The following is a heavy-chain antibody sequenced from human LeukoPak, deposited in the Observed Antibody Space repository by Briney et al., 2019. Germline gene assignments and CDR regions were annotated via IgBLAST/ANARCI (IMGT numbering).Heavy chain of an antibody. CDR1: GFTFSDVW. Sequence: PGGSLRLSCATSGFTFSDVWMNWVRQAPGKGLEWVGRIKTKTDGGTVDYAAPVKGRFIISRDNPTASLYLQMSSLRTEDTAVYYCTTSVYWGQGILVTVSS. D-gene: IGHD5/OR15-5a*01. V-gene: IGHV3-15*01. CDR3: TTSVY. CDR2: IKTKTDGGTV. J-gene: IGHJ4*02.